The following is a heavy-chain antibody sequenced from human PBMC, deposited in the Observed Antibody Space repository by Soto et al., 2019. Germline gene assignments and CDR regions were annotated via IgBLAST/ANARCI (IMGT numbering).Heavy chain of an antibody. CDR2: ISGSGGST. CDR3: AKDQYSSSWYYFDY. D-gene: IGHD6-13*01. Sequence: GGSLRLSCAAPGFTFSSYAMSWVRQAPGKGLEWVSAISGSGGSTYYADSVKGRFTISRDNSKNTLYLQMNSLRAEDTAVYYCAKDQYSSSWYYFDYWGQGTLVTVSS. J-gene: IGHJ4*02. CDR1: GFTFSSYA. V-gene: IGHV3-23*01.